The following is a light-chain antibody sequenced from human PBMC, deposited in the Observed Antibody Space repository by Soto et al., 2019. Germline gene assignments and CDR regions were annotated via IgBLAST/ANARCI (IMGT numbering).Light chain of an antibody. CDR3: SSYRRSSTFEV. J-gene: IGLJ1*01. CDR2: DVS. Sequence: SALTQPASVSGSPGQSITISCTGTSSDVGGYNYVSWYQQHPGKAPKLMIYDVSNRPSGVSNRFSGSKSGNTASLTISGLQAEDEADYYCSSYRRSSTFEVFGTGTKVTVL. CDR1: SSDVGGYNY. V-gene: IGLV2-14*03.